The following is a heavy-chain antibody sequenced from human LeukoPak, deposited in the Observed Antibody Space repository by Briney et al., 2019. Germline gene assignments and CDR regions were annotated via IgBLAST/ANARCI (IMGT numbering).Heavy chain of an antibody. CDR2: INPNSGDT. D-gene: IGHD6-19*01. CDR1: GYSFSGHY. CDR3: ARGGTVAGHWYFDP. J-gene: IGHJ2*01. V-gene: IGHV1-2*02. Sequence: GASVKVSCKASGYSFSGHYMDWVRQAPGQGLEWMGWINPNSGDTNFAQKFQGRVTMTRDTSINTAYMELSSLRSDDTAVYYCARGGTVAGHWYFDPWGRGTQVAVSS.